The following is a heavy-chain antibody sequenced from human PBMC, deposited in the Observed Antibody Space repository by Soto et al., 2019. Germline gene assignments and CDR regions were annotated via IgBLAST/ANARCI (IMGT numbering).Heavy chain of an antibody. J-gene: IGHJ4*02. CDR2: ITYDGANG. CDR3: AREFSGSYHNFDD. Sequence: GGSLRLSCLASGFIFRSYAMHWVRQAPGKGLEWVAVITYDGANGYYADSVRGRFAISRDNSKSTLFLQMNSLRPEDTAVYYCAREFSGSYHNFDDWGQGTPVTVSS. V-gene: IGHV3-30*09. CDR1: GFIFRSYA. D-gene: IGHD1-26*01.